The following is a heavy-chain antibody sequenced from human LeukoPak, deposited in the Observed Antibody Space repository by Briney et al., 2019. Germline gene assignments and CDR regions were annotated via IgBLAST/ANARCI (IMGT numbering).Heavy chain of an antibody. D-gene: IGHD2-2*01. V-gene: IGHV1-2*02. CDR3: ARVHCAYCDRTSSSWFDP. J-gene: IGHJ5*02. CDR2: INPNSGGT. Sequence: ASVKVSCKASGYTFTGYYIHWVRQAPGQGLEWMGWINPNSGGTNYAQKFRGRVTMARDTSITTAYMDLSRLRSDDTAVYYCARVHCAYCDRTSSSWFDPWDQGTLVTVSS. CDR1: GYTFTGYY.